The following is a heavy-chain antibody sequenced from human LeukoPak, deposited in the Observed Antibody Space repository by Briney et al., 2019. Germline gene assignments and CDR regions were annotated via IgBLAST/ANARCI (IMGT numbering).Heavy chain of an antibody. Sequence: GGSLRLSCAASGFTFSRYSMNWVRQAPGKGLEWVSSISSSSSYIYYADSVKGRFTISRDNAKNSLYLQMNSLRAEDTAVYYCARGYGSGNSFDYWGQGTLVTVSS. V-gene: IGHV3-21*01. CDR1: GFTFSRYS. J-gene: IGHJ4*02. D-gene: IGHD3-10*01. CDR2: ISSSSSYI. CDR3: ARGYGSGNSFDY.